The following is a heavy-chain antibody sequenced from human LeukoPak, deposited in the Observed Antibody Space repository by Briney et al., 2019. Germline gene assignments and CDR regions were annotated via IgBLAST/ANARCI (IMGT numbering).Heavy chain of an antibody. CDR3: ARPPGGNYIVGFDP. V-gene: IGHV1-2*02. CDR1: GYTFTSYA. Sequence: ASVKVSCKASGYTFTSYAMNWVRQARGQGGEWMGWINPNSGGTNYAQKFQGRVTMNRDTSISTAYMELSRLRSDDTAVYSCARPPGGNYIVGFDPWGQGTLDTVSS. CDR2: INPNSGGT. J-gene: IGHJ5*02. D-gene: IGHD1-7*01.